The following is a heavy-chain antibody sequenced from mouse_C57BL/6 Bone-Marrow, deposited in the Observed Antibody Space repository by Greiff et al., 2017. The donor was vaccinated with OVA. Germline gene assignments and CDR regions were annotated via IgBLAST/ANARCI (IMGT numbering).Heavy chain of an antibody. CDR1: GFTFSDYG. Sequence: EVQRVEPGGGLVKPGGSLKLSCAASGFTFSDYGMHWVRQAPEQGLEWVAYISSGSSTIYYADTVKGRFTISIDTAKNTLFLQRSSLTAEDTAMYYCARGVNYFDYWGQGTTLTVSS. J-gene: IGHJ2*01. CDR3: ARGVNYFDY. V-gene: IGHV5-17*01. CDR2: ISSGSSTI.